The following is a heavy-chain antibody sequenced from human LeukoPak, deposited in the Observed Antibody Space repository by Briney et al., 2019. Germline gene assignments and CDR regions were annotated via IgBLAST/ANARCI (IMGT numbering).Heavy chain of an antibody. CDR1: GGTFSSYA. CDR3: ARAELEIYYDSSDYGMDV. D-gene: IGHD3-22*01. Sequence: SVKVSCKASGGTFSSYATSWVRQAPGQGLEWMGGIIPIFGTANYAQKFQGRVTITADESTSTAYMELSSLRSEDTAVYYCARAELEIYYDSSDYGMDVWGQGTTVTVSS. CDR2: IIPIFGTA. J-gene: IGHJ6*02. V-gene: IGHV1-69*13.